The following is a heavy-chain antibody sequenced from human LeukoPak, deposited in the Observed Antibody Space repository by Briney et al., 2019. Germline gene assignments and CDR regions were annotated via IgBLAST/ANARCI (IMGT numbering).Heavy chain of an antibody. Sequence: PGESLKVSCKASGGTFSSYAISWVRQAPGQGLEWMGGIIPIFGTANYAQKFQGRVTITTDESTSTAYMELSSLRSEDTAVYYCATQSKDIVVVPAVRYYYYYMDVWGKGTTVTVSS. J-gene: IGHJ6*03. CDR2: IIPIFGTA. CDR1: GGTFSSYA. D-gene: IGHD2-2*01. CDR3: ATQSKDIVVVPAVRYYYYYMDV. V-gene: IGHV1-69*05.